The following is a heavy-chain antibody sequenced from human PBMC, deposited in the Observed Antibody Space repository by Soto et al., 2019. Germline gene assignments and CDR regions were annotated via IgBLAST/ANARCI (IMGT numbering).Heavy chain of an antibody. J-gene: IGHJ1*01. Sequence: SGPTLVKPTQTLTLTCTFSGFSLSTSGVGVGWIRQPPGKALEWLALIYWDDDKRYSPSLKSRLTITKDTSKNQVVLTMTNMDPVDTATYYCALSPDGSGSYYAEYFQHWGQGTLVTVSS. CDR3: ALSPDGSGSYYAEYFQH. CDR2: IYWDDDK. D-gene: IGHD3-10*01. V-gene: IGHV2-5*02. CDR1: GFSLSTSGVG.